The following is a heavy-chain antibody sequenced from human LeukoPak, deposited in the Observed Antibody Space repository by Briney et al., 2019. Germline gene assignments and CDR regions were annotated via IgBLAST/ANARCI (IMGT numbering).Heavy chain of an antibody. J-gene: IGHJ4*02. CDR1: GGSFSPYS. CDR3: ARGGFYCGGDCYVDY. V-gene: IGHV4-34*01. Sequence: SETLSLTCAVYGGSFSPYSWSWIRQPPGKGLEWIGEINHSGSTNYNPSLKSRVTISVDTSKNQFSLRLSSVTAADTAVYYCARGGFYCGGDCYVDYWGQGTLVTVSS. D-gene: IGHD2-21*02. CDR2: INHSGST.